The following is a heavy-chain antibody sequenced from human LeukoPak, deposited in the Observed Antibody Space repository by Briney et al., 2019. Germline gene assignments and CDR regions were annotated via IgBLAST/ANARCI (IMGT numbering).Heavy chain of an antibody. CDR2: IYPGDSDT. J-gene: IGHJ5*02. Sequence: GESLKISCKGSGYSFTSYWIGWVRQMPGKGLEWMGIIYPGDSDTRYSPSFQGQVTISADKSISTAYLQWSSLKASDTAMYYCARQGARIGYCSSTSCYTVWFDPWGQGTLVTVSS. CDR1: GYSFTSYW. CDR3: ARQGARIGYCSSTSCYTVWFDP. D-gene: IGHD2-2*02. V-gene: IGHV5-51*01.